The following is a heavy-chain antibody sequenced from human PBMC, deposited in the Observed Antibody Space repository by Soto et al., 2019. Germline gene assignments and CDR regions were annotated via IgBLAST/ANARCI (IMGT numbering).Heavy chain of an antibody. V-gene: IGHV4-34*01. J-gene: IGHJ5*02. CDR2: INHSGST. CDR1: GGSFSGYY. D-gene: IGHD5-18*01. Sequence: PSETLSLTCAVYGGSFSGYYWSWIRQPPGKGLEWIGEINHSGSTNYNPSLKSRVTISVDTSKNQFSLKLSSVTAADTAVYYCARGRSGYSYGYRWFDPWGQGTLVTVSS. CDR3: ARGRSGYSYGYRWFDP.